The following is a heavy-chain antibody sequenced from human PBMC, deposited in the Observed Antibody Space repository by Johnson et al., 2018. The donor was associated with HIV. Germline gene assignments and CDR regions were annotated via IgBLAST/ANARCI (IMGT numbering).Heavy chain of an antibody. CDR3: AREAYCGGDCHDDAFDI. Sequence: VQLVESGGGVVQPGRSLRLSCAASGFTFSSYAMHWVRQAPGKGLEWVANIKKDGSEKYYVDSVKGRFTISRDNAKNSLYLQMNSLRAEDTAVYYCAREAYCGGDCHDDAFDIWGQGTMVTVSS. CDR2: IKKDGSEK. CDR1: GFTFSSYA. D-gene: IGHD2-21*02. V-gene: IGHV3-7*01. J-gene: IGHJ3*02.